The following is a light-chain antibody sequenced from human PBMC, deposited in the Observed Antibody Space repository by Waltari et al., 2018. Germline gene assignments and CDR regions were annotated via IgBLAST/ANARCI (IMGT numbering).Light chain of an antibody. CDR1: TSAVGGYNL. J-gene: IGLJ3*02. CDR2: EGS. Sequence: QSALTQPASVSGSPGQSLTISCPGTTSAVGGYNLVSWYQQHPGKAPKLIIYEGSKRPSGVSARFSGSKSGNTASLTISGLQAEDEADYYCCSYAGSITWVFGGGTKLTVL. CDR3: CSYAGSITWV. V-gene: IGLV2-23*01.